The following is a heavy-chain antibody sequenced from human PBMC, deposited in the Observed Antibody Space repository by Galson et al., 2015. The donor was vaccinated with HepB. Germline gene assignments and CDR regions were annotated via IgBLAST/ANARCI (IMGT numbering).Heavy chain of an antibody. V-gene: IGHV3-33*01. D-gene: IGHD3-3*01. J-gene: IGHJ6*02. CDR3: ARDRLGYDFWSDYRYYYYGMDV. CDR2: IWYDGSNK. Sequence: SLRLSCAASGFTFSSYAIHWVRQAPGKGLEWVAIIWYDGSNKYYGDSVKGRFTISRDNSKNTLYLQMNSLRADDTAVYYCARDRLGYDFWSDYRYYYYGMDVWGQGTTVTVYS. CDR1: GFTFSSYA.